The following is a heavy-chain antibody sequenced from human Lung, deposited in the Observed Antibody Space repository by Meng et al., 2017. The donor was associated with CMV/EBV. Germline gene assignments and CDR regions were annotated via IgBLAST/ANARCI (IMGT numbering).Heavy chain of an antibody. J-gene: IGHJ4*02. D-gene: IGHD3-16*01. CDR3: ARAGHFFDYGDF. CDR2: IYSNGNT. Sequence: QVQLQESGPGLVKPSETLSVTCPVYGGYIHNYYWGWIRQPPGKGLEWIGQIYSNGNTNYNPSLGSRVTISVDTSKSQFSLHLRSVTTEDTAVYFCARAGHFFDYGDFWGPGILVTVSS. CDR1: GGYIHNYY. V-gene: IGHV4-59*01.